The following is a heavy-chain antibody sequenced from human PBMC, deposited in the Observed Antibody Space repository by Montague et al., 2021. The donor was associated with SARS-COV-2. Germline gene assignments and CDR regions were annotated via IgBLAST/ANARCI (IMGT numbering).Heavy chain of an antibody. D-gene: IGHD2-21*01. CDR1: GGSINSFY. CDR2: IYHSGTT. V-gene: IGHV4-59*01. CDR3: ARPSMVSRNYYYYGIDV. J-gene: IGHJ6*02. Sequence: SETLSLTCIVSGGSINSFYWSWIRQPPGKGLEWIGYIYHSGTTHYSPSLKSRVAISLDTSKNQFSLTLNSVTAADTAVYSCARPSMVSRNYYYYGIDVWGQGTLVTVSS.